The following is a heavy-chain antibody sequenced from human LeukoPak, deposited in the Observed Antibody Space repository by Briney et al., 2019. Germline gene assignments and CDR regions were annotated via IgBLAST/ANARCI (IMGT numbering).Heavy chain of an antibody. V-gene: IGHV4-34*01. CDR1: GGSFSGYY. Sequence: PSETLSLTCAVYGGSFSGYYWSWIRQPPGKGLEWIGEINHSGSTNYNPSLKSRVTISVDTSKNQFSLKLSSVTAADTAVYYCARKRGWNYYDSSGLKGRDAFDIWGQGTMVTVSS. CDR3: ARKRGWNYYDSSGLKGRDAFDI. CDR2: INHSGST. D-gene: IGHD3-22*01. J-gene: IGHJ3*02.